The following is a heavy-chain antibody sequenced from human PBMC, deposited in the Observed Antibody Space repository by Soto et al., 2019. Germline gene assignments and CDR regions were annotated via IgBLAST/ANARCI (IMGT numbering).Heavy chain of an antibody. V-gene: IGHV1-46*03. Sequence: QVQLMQSGAEVKQPGASVKVSCKASGYTFTNYYMHWVRQVPGQGLEWMGIVNPSGGGPAHAQNFRGRLTTTSDTSTTTIDMALNSLRSEDTAVYFCARSDMWGDAALDVWGQGTMVTVSS. CDR1: GYTFTNYY. CDR2: VNPSGGGP. J-gene: IGHJ3*01. CDR3: ARSDMWGDAALDV. D-gene: IGHD3-10*01.